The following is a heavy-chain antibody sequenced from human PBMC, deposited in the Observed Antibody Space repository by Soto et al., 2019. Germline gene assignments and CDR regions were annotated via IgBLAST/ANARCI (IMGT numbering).Heavy chain of an antibody. CDR2: LGFDGGGR. CDR1: GFAFDTYG. D-gene: IGHD1-26*01. CDR3: SREPVGPDYAMDV. J-gene: IGHJ6*02. Sequence: SLRLSCAASGFAFDTYGMHWVRQTPGKGLEWVAVLGFDGGGRYYADSVKGRFTISRDNSKKMLYLQMDALRADDTAFYYCSREPVGPDYAMDVWGQGTMVTVSS. V-gene: IGHV3-33*01.